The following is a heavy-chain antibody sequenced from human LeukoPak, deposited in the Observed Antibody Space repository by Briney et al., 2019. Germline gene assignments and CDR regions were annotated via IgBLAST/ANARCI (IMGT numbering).Heavy chain of an antibody. CDR2: IYYPEST. J-gene: IGHJ6*02. D-gene: IGHD6-19*01. V-gene: IGHV4-39*01. CDR3: VRHVSSGWDYYNGLDV. Sequence: PSETLPLTCKVSGGSIGSSGFYWVWIRQPPGKGLEWIGSIYYPESTHYNPSLESRVTISVDTSKYQVSLTLSSVTATDTAVYYCVRHVSSGWDYYNGLDVWGQGTTVTVSS. CDR1: GGSIGSSGFY.